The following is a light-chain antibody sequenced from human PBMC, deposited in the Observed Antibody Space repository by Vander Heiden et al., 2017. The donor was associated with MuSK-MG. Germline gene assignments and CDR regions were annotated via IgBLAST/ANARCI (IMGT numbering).Light chain of an antibody. Sequence: EIVMTQSPATLSVSPGERAALSCRASQRVSSNLAWYQQKPGQSPRLLIYSASTRATGIPASFSGSGSGTEFTLTISSLQSEDFAVYYCQQYNNWPLYTFGQGTKLEIK. CDR3: QQYNNWPLYT. V-gene: IGKV3-15*01. CDR2: SAS. J-gene: IGKJ2*01. CDR1: QRVSSN.